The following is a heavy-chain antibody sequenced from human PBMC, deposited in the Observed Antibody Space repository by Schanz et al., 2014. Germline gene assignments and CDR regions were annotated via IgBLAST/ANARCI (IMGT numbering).Heavy chain of an antibody. CDR2: IGGFDGNT. CDR1: GYTFTRSG. CDR3: ARDRDQWDGNYLDY. J-gene: IGHJ4*02. Sequence: QVQLVQSGGEVKTPGASVKVSCKASGYTFTRSGISWVRQAPGQGLEWMGWIGGFDGNTNFAQKFHGRVTMTTDTSTSTVYMELRSLTSDDSAVYYCARDRDQWDGNYLDYWGQGTLVTVSS. D-gene: IGHD1-26*01. V-gene: IGHV1-18*01.